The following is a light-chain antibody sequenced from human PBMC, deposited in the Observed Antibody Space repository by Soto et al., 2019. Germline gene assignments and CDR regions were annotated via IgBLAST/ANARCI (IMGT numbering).Light chain of an antibody. CDR1: SSDVGGYNY. J-gene: IGLJ2*01. CDR3: SSYTTSSTPYVV. Sequence: QSVLTQPASVSGSPGQSITISCTGTSSDVGGYNYVSWYQQRPGKAPKLMIYEVSNRPSGVSNRFSGSKSGNTASLTISGLQAEDEADYYCSSYTTSSTPYVVFGGGTKLTVL. V-gene: IGLV2-14*01. CDR2: EVS.